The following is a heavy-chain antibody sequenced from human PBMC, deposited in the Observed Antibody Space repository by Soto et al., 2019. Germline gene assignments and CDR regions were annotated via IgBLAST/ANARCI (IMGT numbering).Heavy chain of an antibody. D-gene: IGHD4-17*01. Sequence: GESLKISCKGSGYSFTIYWISWVRQMPGKGLEWMGRIDPSDSYTNYSPSFQGHVTISADKSISTAYPQWSSLKASDTAMYYCARRKGDYFAFDIWGQGTMVTVSS. CDR3: ARRKGDYFAFDI. CDR1: GYSFTIYW. V-gene: IGHV5-10-1*01. J-gene: IGHJ3*02. CDR2: IDPSDSYT.